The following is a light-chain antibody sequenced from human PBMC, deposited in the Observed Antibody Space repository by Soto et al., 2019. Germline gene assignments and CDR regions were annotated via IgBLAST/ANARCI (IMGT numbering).Light chain of an antibody. CDR3: QQHDNVPFT. V-gene: IGKV1-17*01. CDR1: QDIRND. CDR2: AAS. Sequence: DIQMTQSPASLSASVGDRVTITCRASQDIRNDLGWYQQNPGKAPKRLIYAASSLESGVPSRFSGSASGTACTITISSLHPEDFAPYYCQQHDNVPFTFGTGTKVDIK. J-gene: IGKJ3*01.